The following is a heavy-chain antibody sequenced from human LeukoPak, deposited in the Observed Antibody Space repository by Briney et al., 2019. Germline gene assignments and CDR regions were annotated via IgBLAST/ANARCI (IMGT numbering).Heavy chain of an antibody. Sequence: SQTLSLTCAISGDSVSSNSAAWNWIRQSPSRGLEWLGRTYYRSKWYNDYAVSVKSRITINPDTSKNQFSLQLNSVTPEDTAVYYCARDLGPRHYYDSSGYSAYFDYWGQGTLVTVSS. CDR3: ARDLGPRHYYDSSGYSAYFDY. CDR1: GDSVSSNSAA. V-gene: IGHV6-1*01. J-gene: IGHJ4*02. D-gene: IGHD3-22*01. CDR2: TYYRSKWYN.